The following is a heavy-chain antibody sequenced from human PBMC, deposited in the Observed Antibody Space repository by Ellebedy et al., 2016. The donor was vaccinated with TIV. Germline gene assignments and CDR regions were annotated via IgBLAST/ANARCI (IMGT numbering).Heavy chain of an antibody. CDR2: ISSDGTYK. CDR1: GFTFSNYG. V-gene: IGHV3-30*18. J-gene: IGHJ4*02. CDR3: AKETWETRGYYIDY. Sequence: PGGSLRLSCAASGFTFSNYGMHWVRQAPGKGLEWVAVISSDGTYKYYADSVKGRFTISRDNSKNTLYLQMNSLRGEDTAVYYCAKETWETRGYYIDYWGQGTLVTVSS. D-gene: IGHD3-22*01.